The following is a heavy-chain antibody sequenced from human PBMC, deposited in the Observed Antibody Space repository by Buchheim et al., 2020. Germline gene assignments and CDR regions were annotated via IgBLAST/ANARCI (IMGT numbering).Heavy chain of an antibody. J-gene: IGHJ4*02. V-gene: IGHV3-30*18. Sequence: QVQLVESGGGVVQPGRSLRLSCAASGFTFSSYGMHWVRQAPGKGLEWVAVISYDGSNKYYADSVKGRFTISRDNSKNTLYLQMNSPIAEDTAVYYCAKIHLTGHWGQGTL. D-gene: IGHD7-27*01. CDR1: GFTFSSYG. CDR3: AKIHLTGH. CDR2: ISYDGSNK.